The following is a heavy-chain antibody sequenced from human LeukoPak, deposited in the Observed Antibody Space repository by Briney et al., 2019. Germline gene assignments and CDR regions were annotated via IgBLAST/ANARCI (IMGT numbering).Heavy chain of an antibody. CDR3: ARLAYCGGDCYSPGYFDY. CDR2: IKQDGSEK. CDR1: GFTFSSYW. J-gene: IGHJ4*02. D-gene: IGHD2-21*02. Sequence: PGGSLRLSCAASGFTFSSYWMSWVRQAPGKGLEWVANIKQDGSEKYYVDSVKGRFTISRDNAKNSLYPQMNSLRAEDTAVYYCARLAYCGGDCYSPGYFDYWGQGTLVTVSS. V-gene: IGHV3-7*01.